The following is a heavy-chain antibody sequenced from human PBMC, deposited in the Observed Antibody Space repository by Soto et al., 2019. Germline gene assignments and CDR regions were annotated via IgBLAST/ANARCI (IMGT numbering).Heavy chain of an antibody. CDR2: IKWNGGST. D-gene: IGHD3-3*01. V-gene: IGHV3-20*04. Sequence: EVQLVESGGGVVRPGWSLRLSCTASGFTFDDYGMSWVRQAPGTGLEWVAGIKWNGGSTCYADSVKGRFTISRDNAKNPLYLQMNTVRAEDTALYYCARSAGFDYDFWSGSFDYLRQGTLVAVSS. CDR3: ARSAGFDYDFWSGSFDY. J-gene: IGHJ4*02. CDR1: GFTFDDYG.